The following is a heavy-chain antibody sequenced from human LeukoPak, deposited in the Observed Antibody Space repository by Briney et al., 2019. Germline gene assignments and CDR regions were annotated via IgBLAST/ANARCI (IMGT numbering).Heavy chain of an antibody. V-gene: IGHV4-4*07. CDR1: GGSISSYY. J-gene: IGHJ3*02. CDR3: AGDGDSPLDAFDI. Sequence: SGTLSLTCTVSGGSISSYYWSWIRQPAGKGLDWIGRIYTSGSTNYNPSLKSRVTMSVDTSKNQFSLKLSSVTAADTAVYYCAGDGDSPLDAFDIWGQGTMVTVSS. D-gene: IGHD5-18*01. CDR2: IYTSGST.